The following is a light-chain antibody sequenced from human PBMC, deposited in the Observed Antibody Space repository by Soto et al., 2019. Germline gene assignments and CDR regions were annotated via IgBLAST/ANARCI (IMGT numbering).Light chain of an antibody. CDR3: QKYNTAPYT. CDR2: AAS. V-gene: IGKV1-27*01. CDR1: QSISSW. J-gene: IGKJ5*01. Sequence: DIPMTQSPSSLSASVGDRVTINCLASQSISSWLAWYQQKPGKAPKLLIYAASTLQSGVPPRFSGSGSGTHFTLTISSLQPEDAATYYCQKYNTAPYTFGQGTRLEIK.